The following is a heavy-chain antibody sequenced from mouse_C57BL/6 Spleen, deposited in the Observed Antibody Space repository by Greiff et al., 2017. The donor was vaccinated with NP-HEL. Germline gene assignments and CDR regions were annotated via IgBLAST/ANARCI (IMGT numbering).Heavy chain of an antibody. V-gene: IGHV1-82*01. CDR1: GYAFSSSW. CDR3: ATFLYYGNYVRYFDV. CDR2: IYPGDGDT. J-gene: IGHJ1*03. D-gene: IGHD2-1*01. Sequence: QVQLKESGPELVKPGASVKISCKASGYAFSSSWMNWVKQRPGKGLEWIGRIYPGDGDTNYNGKFKGKATLTADKSSSTAYMQLSSLTSEDSAVYFCATFLYYGNYVRYFDVWGTGTTVTVSS.